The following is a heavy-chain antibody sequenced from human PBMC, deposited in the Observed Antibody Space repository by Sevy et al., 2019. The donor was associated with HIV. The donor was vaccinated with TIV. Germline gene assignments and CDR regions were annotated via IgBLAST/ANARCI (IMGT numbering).Heavy chain of an antibody. CDR1: GFTFSSYV. D-gene: IGHD1-26*01. CDR2: ISYDGSNK. Sequence: GGSLRLSCAASGFTFSSYVMHWVRQAPGKGLEWVAVISYDGSNKYYADSVKGRFTISRDNSKNTLYLQMNSLRAEDTAVFYCARAFEWELLYFDYWGQGTLVTVSS. CDR3: ARAFEWELLYFDY. V-gene: IGHV3-30*04. J-gene: IGHJ4*02.